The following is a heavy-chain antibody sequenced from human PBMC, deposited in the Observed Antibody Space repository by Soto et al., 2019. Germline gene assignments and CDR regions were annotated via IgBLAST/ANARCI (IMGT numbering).Heavy chain of an antibody. CDR1: VFTFSSYA. D-gene: IGHD3-3*01. Sequence: WGSLRLSCSASVFTFSSYAMSWCRQAPGKGLEWVSTISGSGGSTYYADSVKGRFTISRDNSKNTLYLQMNSLRAEDTALYYCAKDASSGITSFDLWGRGTLVTVSS. J-gene: IGHJ2*01. V-gene: IGHV3-23*01. CDR2: ISGSGGST. CDR3: AKDASSGITSFDL.